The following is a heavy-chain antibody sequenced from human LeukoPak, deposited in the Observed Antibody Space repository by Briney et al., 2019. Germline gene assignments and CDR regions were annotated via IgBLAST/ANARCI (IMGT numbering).Heavy chain of an antibody. V-gene: IGHV1-69*13. J-gene: IGHJ4*02. Sequence: SVKVSCKASGGTFRSYVINWVRQAPGQGLEWVGGIIPIFDTPNYAQKFQGRLTITADVSTSTAYMELSSLRSEDTAVYYCARAMREFDSTGSDYWGPGTLVTVSS. D-gene: IGHD1-1*01. CDR3: ARAMREFDSTGSDY. CDR1: GGTFRSYV. CDR2: IIPIFDTP.